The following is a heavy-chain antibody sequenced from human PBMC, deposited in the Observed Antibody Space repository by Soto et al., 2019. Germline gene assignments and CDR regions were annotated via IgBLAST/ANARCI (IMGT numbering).Heavy chain of an antibody. Sequence: QVQLVESGGGVVQPGRSLSLSCAASGFTFSSYGMHWVRQAPGKGLEWVAVIWYDGSNDDYVDSVKGRFTISRDNSNNMLYLEMNRLRAEDTAIYYCTRGYCSSYSCYGAAMDVWGQGTTITVAS. D-gene: IGHD2-2*01. CDR1: GFTFSSYG. V-gene: IGHV3-33*01. J-gene: IGHJ6*02. CDR2: IWYDGSND. CDR3: TRGYCSSYSCYGAAMDV.